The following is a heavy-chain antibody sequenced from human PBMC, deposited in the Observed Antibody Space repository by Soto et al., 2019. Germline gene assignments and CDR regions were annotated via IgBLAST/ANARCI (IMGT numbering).Heavy chain of an antibody. D-gene: IGHD1-1*01. Sequence: PGGSLRLSCAASGFTFSDHYMDWVRQAPGKGLEWVGRTRNKANSYTTEYAASVKGRFTISRDDSRNSLYLQMNSLKTEDTAVYYCARGATARTNYYYGLDAWGQGTTVTVYS. CDR3: ARGATARTNYYYGLDA. V-gene: IGHV3-72*01. CDR2: TRNKANSYTT. J-gene: IGHJ6*02. CDR1: GFTFSDHY.